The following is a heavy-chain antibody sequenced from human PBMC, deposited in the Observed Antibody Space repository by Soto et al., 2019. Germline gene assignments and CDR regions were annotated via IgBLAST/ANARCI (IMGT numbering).Heavy chain of an antibody. V-gene: IGHV4-59*08. CDR3: ARGMYYYDSSGWAY. CDR1: GCSISSYY. Sequence: SETLSLTCTFSGCSISSYYWSWIRQPPGKGLEWIGYIYYSGSTNYNPSLKSRVTVSVDTSKNQFSLKLSSVTAADTAVYYCARGMYYYDSSGWAYWGQGTLVTVSS. D-gene: IGHD3-22*01. J-gene: IGHJ4*02. CDR2: IYYSGST.